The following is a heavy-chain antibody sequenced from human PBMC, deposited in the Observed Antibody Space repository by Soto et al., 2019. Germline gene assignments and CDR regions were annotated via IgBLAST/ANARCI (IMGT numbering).Heavy chain of an antibody. CDR1: GFTFSNAW. V-gene: IGHV3-15*07. J-gene: IGHJ6*02. CDR3: TTASSIAAAGTGYDYYYYGMDV. D-gene: IGHD6-13*01. Sequence: GGSLRLSCAASGFTFSNAWMNWVRQAPGKGLEWVGRIKSKTDGGTTDYAAPVKGRFTISRDDSKNTLYLQMNSLKTEDTAVYYCTTASSIAAAGTGYDYYYYGMDVWGQGTTVTVSS. CDR2: IKSKTDGGTT.